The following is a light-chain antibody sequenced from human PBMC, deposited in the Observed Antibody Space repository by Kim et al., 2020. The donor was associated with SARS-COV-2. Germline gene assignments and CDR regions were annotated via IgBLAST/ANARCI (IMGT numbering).Light chain of an antibody. CDR3: QQYDSSPRT. CDR1: QSVSSSS. V-gene: IGKV3-20*01. J-gene: IGKJ2*02. CDR2: GAS. Sequence: LSPGERATLSCRASQSVSSSSLAWYQQKPGLAPRLLIYGASGRATGIPDRFSGSGSGTDFTLTISRLEPEDFAVYYCQQYDSSPRTFGQGTKLEI.